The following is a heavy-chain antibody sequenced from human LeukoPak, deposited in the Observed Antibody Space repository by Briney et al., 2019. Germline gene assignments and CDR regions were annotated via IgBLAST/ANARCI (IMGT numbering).Heavy chain of an antibody. Sequence: GSLRLSCTVSGFTVSSNSMSWIRQPAGKGLEWIGRIYTSGSTNYNPSLKSRVTMSVDTSKNQFSLKLSSVTAADTAVYYCARDFSSGYSYDAFDIWGQGTMVTVSS. CDR1: GFTVSSNS. CDR3: ARDFSSGYSYDAFDI. D-gene: IGHD3-22*01. J-gene: IGHJ3*02. CDR2: IYTSGST. V-gene: IGHV4-4*07.